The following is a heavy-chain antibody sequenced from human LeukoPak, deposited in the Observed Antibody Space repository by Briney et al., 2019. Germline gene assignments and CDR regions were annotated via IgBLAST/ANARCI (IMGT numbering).Heavy chain of an antibody. D-gene: IGHD3-10*01. Sequence: PGRSLRLSCAASGFTFSSYGMHWVRQAPGKGLEWVAVISYDGSNKYYADSVKGRFTISRDNSKSTLYLQMNSLRAEDTAVYYCAKDFDGSGSQDYWGQGTLVTVSS. J-gene: IGHJ4*02. V-gene: IGHV3-30*18. CDR3: AKDFDGSGSQDY. CDR2: ISYDGSNK. CDR1: GFTFSSYG.